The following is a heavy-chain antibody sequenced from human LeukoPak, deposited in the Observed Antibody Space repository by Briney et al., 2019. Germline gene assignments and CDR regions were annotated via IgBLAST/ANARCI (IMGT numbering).Heavy chain of an antibody. CDR3: AKGTSNSCYSSLDY. Sequence: GGSLILSCAASGITFSTFAMTWVRQAPGRGLECVSVISGGGDRTYYAESVKGRFTISRDNSKNTLYLQMNSLRAEDTAVYFCAKGTSNSCYSSLDYWGQGTLVSVSS. V-gene: IGHV3-23*01. D-gene: IGHD2-15*01. J-gene: IGHJ4*02. CDR2: ISGGGDRT. CDR1: GITFSTFA.